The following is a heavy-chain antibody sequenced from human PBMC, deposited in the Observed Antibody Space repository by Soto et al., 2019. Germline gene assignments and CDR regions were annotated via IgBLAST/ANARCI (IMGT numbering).Heavy chain of an antibody. Sequence: QVQLVQSGAEVKKPGASVKVSCKASGYPFTTYDINCLRQAAGQGLEWMGWMNPNNGDTAYAQKFQGRVTMTRDTSISTAYMELTSLRSEDTAVYYCAREFSDYAGYWGQGTLVTVSS. V-gene: IGHV1-8*01. CDR3: AREFSDYAGY. CDR1: GYPFTTYD. D-gene: IGHD4-17*01. J-gene: IGHJ4*02. CDR2: MNPNNGDT.